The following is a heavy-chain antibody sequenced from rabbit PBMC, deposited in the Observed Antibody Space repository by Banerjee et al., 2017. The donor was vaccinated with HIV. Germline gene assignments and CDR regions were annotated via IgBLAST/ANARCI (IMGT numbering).Heavy chain of an antibody. V-gene: IGHV1S45*01. Sequence: QEQLEESGGDLVKPEGSLTLTCKASGLDFSSSYRMCWVRQAPGKGLEWIACISAGSSDRTYYASWAKGRFTISKTSSTTVTLQMTSLTAADTATYFCARYGGDYYYNLWGQGTLVTVS. J-gene: IGHJ4*01. CDR1: GLDFSSSYR. CDR2: ISAGSSDRT. D-gene: IGHD2-1*01. CDR3: ARYGGDYYYNL.